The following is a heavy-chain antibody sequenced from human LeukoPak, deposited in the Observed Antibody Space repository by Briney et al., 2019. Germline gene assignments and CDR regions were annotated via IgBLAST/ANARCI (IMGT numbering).Heavy chain of an antibody. D-gene: IGHD3-9*01. CDR2: INHSGRT. J-gene: IGHJ5*02. CDR3: ARSPLTGNYGDWFDP. V-gene: IGHV4-34*01. CDR1: GGSFSAYY. Sequence: SETLSLTCGVSGGSFSAYYWSWIRKPPGKGLELIGEINHSGRTNYNPSLKSRVTISVDTSENQFSLNLSSVTAADTAVYYCARSPLTGNYGDWFDPWGQGTLVIVSS.